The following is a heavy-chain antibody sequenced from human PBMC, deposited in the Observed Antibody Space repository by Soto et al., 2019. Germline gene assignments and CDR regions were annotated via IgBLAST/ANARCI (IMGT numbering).Heavy chain of an antibody. J-gene: IGHJ3*02. CDR3: APHVHCSGGSCHYDAFDI. CDR1: GFIFGNYM. V-gene: IGHV3-23*01. D-gene: IGHD2-15*01. CDR2: IREGGEST. Sequence: EVQLLESGGGLVQPGESLRLSCAFSGFIFGNYMMTWVRQAPGKGLEWVSTIREGGESTYYADSVKDRFTISRDNSKNTMYLHMDNLGVEDTAIYYCAPHVHCSGGSCHYDAFDIRGQGTMVTVSS.